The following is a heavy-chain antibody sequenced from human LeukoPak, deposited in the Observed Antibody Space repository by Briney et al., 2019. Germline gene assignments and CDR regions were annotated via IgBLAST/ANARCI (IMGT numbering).Heavy chain of an antibody. J-gene: IGHJ5*02. CDR1: GWSFSGYY. V-gene: IGHV4-34*01. D-gene: IGHD3-9*01. CDR3: AREGRDYDILTGYRPPSWFDP. Sequence: PSETLSLTCAVYGWSFSGYYWSWIRQPPGKGLEWIGEINHSGSTNYNPSLKSRVTISVDTSKNQFSLKLSSVTAADTAVYYCAREGRDYDILTGYRPPSWFDPWGQGTLVTVSS. CDR2: INHSGST.